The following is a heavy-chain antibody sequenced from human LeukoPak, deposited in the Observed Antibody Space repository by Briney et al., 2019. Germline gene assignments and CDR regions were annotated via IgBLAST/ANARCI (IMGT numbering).Heavy chain of an antibody. CDR1: GYTFTGYY. D-gene: IGHD2-2*01. J-gene: IGHJ4*02. CDR2: INPNSGGT. Sequence: ASVKVPCKASGYTFTGYYMHWVRQAPGQGLEWMGWINPNSGGTNYAQKFQVRVTMTRDTSISTAYMELSRLRSDDTAVYYCARGYCSSTSCFDFDYWGQGTLVTVSS. CDR3: ARGYCSSTSCFDFDY. V-gene: IGHV1-2*02.